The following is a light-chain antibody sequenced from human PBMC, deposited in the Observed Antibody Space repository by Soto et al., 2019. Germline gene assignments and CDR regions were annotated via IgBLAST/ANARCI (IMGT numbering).Light chain of an antibody. CDR1: QPITNA. V-gene: IGKV1-33*01. Sequence: DIQMTQSPSSLSASVGDRVTITCQASQPITNALNWYQQKPGKAPKLLISDAFNLEIGVPSRFSGSRSGTYFTCTISRLQPEDVATYYCQQYHNLLLSFGGGTKVEIK. CDR2: DAF. J-gene: IGKJ4*01. CDR3: QQYHNLLLS.